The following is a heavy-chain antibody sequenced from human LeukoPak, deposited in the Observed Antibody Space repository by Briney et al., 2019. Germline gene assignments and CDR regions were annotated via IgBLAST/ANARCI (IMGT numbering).Heavy chain of an antibody. J-gene: IGHJ4*02. D-gene: IGHD3-10*01. CDR3: AKVNGLGGLALSSLWFGDLPIPIDY. CDR1: GFTFSSYG. CDR2: ISYDGSNK. V-gene: IGHV3-30*18. Sequence: PGGSLRLSCAASGFTFSSYGMHWVRQAPGKGLEWVAVISYDGSNKYYADSVKGRFTISRDNSKNTLYLQMNSLRAEDTAVYYCAKVNGLGGLALSSLWFGDLPIPIDYWGQGTLVTVSS.